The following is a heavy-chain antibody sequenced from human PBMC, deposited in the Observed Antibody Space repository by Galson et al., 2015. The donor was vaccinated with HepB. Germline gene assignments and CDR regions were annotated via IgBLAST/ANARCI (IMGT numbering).Heavy chain of an antibody. CDR2: IYYSGTT. CDR3: ARPDGSGTYRSYYFDF. D-gene: IGHD1-26*01. CDR1: GGSISSSSYY. J-gene: IGHJ4*02. Sequence: ETLSLTCTVSGGSISSSSYYWGWIRQPPGKGLEWIGSIYYSGTTYYNPSLKSRVTISVDTSKNQFSLKLSSVTAADTAVYYCARPDGSGTYRSYYFDFWGQGTLVTVSS. V-gene: IGHV4-39*01.